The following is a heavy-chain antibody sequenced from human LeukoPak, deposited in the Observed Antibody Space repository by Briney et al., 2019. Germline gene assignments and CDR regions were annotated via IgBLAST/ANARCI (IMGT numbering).Heavy chain of an antibody. CDR1: GFTFSSYE. J-gene: IGHJ4*02. D-gene: IGHD3-10*01. CDR3: ARVGFPWFGELFLDY. V-gene: IGHV3-48*03. CDR2: ISSSGSTI. Sequence: GGSLRLSCAASGFTFSSYEMNWVRQAPEKGLEWVSYISSSGSTIYYADSVKGRFTISRDNAKNSLYLQMNSLRAEDTAVYYCARVGFPWFGELFLDYWGQGTLVTVSS.